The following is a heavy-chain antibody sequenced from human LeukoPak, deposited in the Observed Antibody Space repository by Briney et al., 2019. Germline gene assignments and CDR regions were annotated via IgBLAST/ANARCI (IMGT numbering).Heavy chain of an antibody. D-gene: IGHD3-22*01. CDR2: ISYDGSDK. CDR1: GFTFSSYA. Sequence: GRSLRLSCAASGFTFSSYAMHWVRQAPGKGLEWVAVISYDGSDKYYADSVKGRFTISRDNSKNTLYLQMNSLRAEDTAVYYCARDYHYYDSSGYFIWGQGTLVTVSS. V-gene: IGHV3-30-3*01. CDR3: ARDYHYYDSSGYFI. J-gene: IGHJ4*02.